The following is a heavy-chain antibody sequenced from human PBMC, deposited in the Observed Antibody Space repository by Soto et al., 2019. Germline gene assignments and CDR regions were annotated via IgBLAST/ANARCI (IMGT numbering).Heavy chain of an antibody. D-gene: IGHD3-22*01. CDR2: ISSSSSYT. V-gene: IGHV3-11*06. Sequence: PGGSLRLSCAASGFTFRDYYMSWIRQAPGKGLEWVSYISSSSSYTNYADSVKGRFTISRDNAKNSLYLQMNSLRAEDTAVYYCAREGVYYDSSGFLSRGAFDIWGQGTMVTVSS. J-gene: IGHJ3*02. CDR1: GFTFRDYY. CDR3: AREGVYYDSSGFLSRGAFDI.